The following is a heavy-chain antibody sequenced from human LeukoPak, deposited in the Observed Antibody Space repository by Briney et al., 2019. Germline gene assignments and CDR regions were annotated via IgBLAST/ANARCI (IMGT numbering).Heavy chain of an antibody. CDR1: GYTFTSYG. J-gene: IGHJ4*02. CDR3: ARDKXAAGRDYYFDY. V-gene: IGHV1-18*01. Sequence: ASVKVSCKASGYTFTSYGISWVRQAPGQGLEWMGWISAYNGNTNYAQKLQGRVTMTTDTSTSTAYMELRSLRSDDTAVYYCARDKXAAGRDYYFDYWGQGTLVTVSS. CDR2: ISAYNGNT. D-gene: IGHD6-13*01.